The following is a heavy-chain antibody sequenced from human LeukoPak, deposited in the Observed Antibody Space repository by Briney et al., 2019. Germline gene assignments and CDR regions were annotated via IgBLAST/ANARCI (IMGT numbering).Heavy chain of an antibody. V-gene: IGHV3-23*01. D-gene: IGHD3-3*01. J-gene: IGHJ3*02. CDR1: GFTFSSYA. Sequence: GGSLRLSCAASGFTFSSYAMSWVRQAPGKGLEWVSAISGSGGSTYYADSVKGRFTISRDNSKNTLYLQMNSLRAEDTAVYYCAKEGFLEWLPYRGAFDIWGQGTMVTVSS. CDR2: ISGSGGST. CDR3: AKEGFLEWLPYRGAFDI.